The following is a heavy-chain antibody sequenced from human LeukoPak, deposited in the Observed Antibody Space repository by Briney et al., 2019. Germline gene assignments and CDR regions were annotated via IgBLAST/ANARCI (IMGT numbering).Heavy chain of an antibody. CDR2: ISAYNGNT. CDR3: ASQLRYDFWSGYYDLGAFDI. CDR1: GYPFTSYG. Sequence: ASVKVSCKASGYPFTSYGISWVRQAPGQGLEWLGWISAYNGNTNYAQKLQGRVTMTTNISMTTAYMELRSLRSDDTAVYYCASQLRYDFWSGYYDLGAFDIWGQGTMVTVSS. D-gene: IGHD3-3*01. V-gene: IGHV1-18*01. J-gene: IGHJ3*02.